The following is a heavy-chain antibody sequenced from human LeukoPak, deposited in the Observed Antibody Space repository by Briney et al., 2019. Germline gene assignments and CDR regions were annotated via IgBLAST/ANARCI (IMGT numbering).Heavy chain of an antibody. J-gene: IGHJ4*02. CDR2: ISYDGSNK. CDR3: ARALTVTIHAFDY. CDR1: GFTFSSYA. D-gene: IGHD4-17*01. Sequence: GGSLRLSCAASGFTFSSYAMHWVRQAPGKGLEWVAVISYDGSNKYYADSVKGRFTISRDNSKNTLYLQMNSLRAEDTAVYYCARALTVTIHAFDYWGQGTLVTVSS. V-gene: IGHV3-30-3*01.